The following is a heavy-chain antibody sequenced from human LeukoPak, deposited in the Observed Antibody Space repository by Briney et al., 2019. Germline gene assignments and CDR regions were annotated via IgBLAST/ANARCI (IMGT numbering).Heavy chain of an antibody. V-gene: IGHV4-59*01. CDR2: IYYSGST. CDR3: ASTIVGATAFDY. CDR1: GGSISSYY. D-gene: IGHD1-26*01. J-gene: IGHJ4*02. Sequence: SETLSLTCTVSGGSISSYYWSWIRQPPGKGLEWIGYIYYSGSTNYNPSLKSRVTISVDTSKNQFSPKLSSVTAADTAVYYCASTIVGATAFDYWGQGTLVTVSS.